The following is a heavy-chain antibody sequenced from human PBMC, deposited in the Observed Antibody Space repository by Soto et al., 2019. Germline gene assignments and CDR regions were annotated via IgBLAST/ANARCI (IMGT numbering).Heavy chain of an antibody. CDR3: ARGEQRVLNYYYYGMDV. CDR1: GGTFSSYA. Sequence: QVQLVQSGAEVKKPGSSVKVSCKASGGTFSSYAISWVRQAPGQGLEWMGGIIPIFGTANYAQKFQGRVTITADESTSTAYMELSSLRSEDTAVYYCARGEQRVLNYYYYGMDVWGQGTTVTVSS. J-gene: IGHJ6*02. D-gene: IGHD6-6*01. CDR2: IIPIFGTA. V-gene: IGHV1-69*12.